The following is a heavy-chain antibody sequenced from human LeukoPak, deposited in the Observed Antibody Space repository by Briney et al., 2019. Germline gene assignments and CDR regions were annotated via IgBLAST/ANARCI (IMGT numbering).Heavy chain of an antibody. Sequence: GGSLRLSCAASGFTVSSNYMSWVRQVPGKGLEWVSAISGSGDGTYYADSVKGRFTISRDNSKNTLYLQMNSLRAEDTAVYYCAKVGIEQWLSQGQFFDYWGQGALVTVSS. CDR1: GFTVSSNY. J-gene: IGHJ4*02. CDR3: AKVGIEQWLSQGQFFDY. V-gene: IGHV3-23*01. CDR2: ISGSGDGT. D-gene: IGHD6-19*01.